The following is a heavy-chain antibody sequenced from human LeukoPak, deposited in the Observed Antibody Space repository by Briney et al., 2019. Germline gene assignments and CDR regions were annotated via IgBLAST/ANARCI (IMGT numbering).Heavy chain of an antibody. V-gene: IGHV3-23*01. D-gene: IGHD1-26*01. Sequence: GASLRLSCAASGFTFSSYAMSWVRQAPGKGLEWVSAISGSGGTTYYADSVKGRFTISRDNSKNTLYLQMNSLRAEDTAVYYCAKDFSVWGSYPAFEIWGQGTMVTVSS. CDR1: GFTFSSYA. J-gene: IGHJ3*02. CDR2: ISGSGGTT. CDR3: AKDFSVWGSYPAFEI.